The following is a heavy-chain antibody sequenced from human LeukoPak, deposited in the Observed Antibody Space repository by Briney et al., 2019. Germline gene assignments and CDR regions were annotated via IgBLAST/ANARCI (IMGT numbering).Heavy chain of an antibody. D-gene: IGHD2-2*02. Sequence: ASVKVSCKASGYTFTSYDINWVRQATGQGLEWMGWMNPNSGNTGYAQKFQGRVTMTRNTAINTAYMELSSLRSDDTAVYYCARGRWTGYCSSTNCYSGLDPWGQGTLVTVSS. V-gene: IGHV1-8*01. CDR2: MNPNSGNT. CDR1: GYTFTSYD. J-gene: IGHJ5*02. CDR3: ARGRWTGYCSSTNCYSGLDP.